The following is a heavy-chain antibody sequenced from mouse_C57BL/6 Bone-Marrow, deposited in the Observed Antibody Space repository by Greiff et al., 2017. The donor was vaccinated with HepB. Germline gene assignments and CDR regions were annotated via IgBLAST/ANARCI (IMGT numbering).Heavy chain of an antibody. CDR2: IDPANGNT. V-gene: IGHV14-3*01. J-gene: IGHJ1*03. CDR1: GFNIKNTY. D-gene: IGHD1-1*01. CDR3: AVTTVVESQDFDV. Sequence: VHVKQSVAELVRPGASVKLSCTASGFNIKNTYVHWVKQRPEQGLEWIGRIDPANGNTKYAPKFQGKATITADTSSNTAYLQLSSLTSEDTAIYYCAVTTVVESQDFDVWGTGTTVTVSS.